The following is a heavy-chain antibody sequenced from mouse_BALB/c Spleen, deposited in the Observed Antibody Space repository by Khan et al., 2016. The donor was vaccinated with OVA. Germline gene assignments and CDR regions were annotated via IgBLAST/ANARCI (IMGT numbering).Heavy chain of an antibody. Sequence: QVQLKESGPGLVAPSQTLSITCTVSGFSISNYGVHWVRQPPGKGLEWLGVIWAGGSTNHNSALMSRLSITKDNSKNQVFLTMNSLQSDDTAIYYCARAFYNGAWFAYWGQGTLVTVSA. CDR2: IWAGGST. D-gene: IGHD1-3*01. J-gene: IGHJ3*01. CDR1: GFSISNYG. V-gene: IGHV2-9*02. CDR3: ARAFYNGAWFAY.